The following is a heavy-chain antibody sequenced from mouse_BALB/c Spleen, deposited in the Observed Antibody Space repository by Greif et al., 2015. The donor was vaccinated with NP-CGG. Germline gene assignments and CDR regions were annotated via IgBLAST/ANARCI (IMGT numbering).Heavy chain of an antibody. J-gene: IGHJ4*01. CDR2: IYPGDGDT. V-gene: IGHV1-82*01. CDR1: GYAFSSSW. D-gene: IGHD2-10*02. CDR3: ARKGEYGNYGAMDY. Sequence: QVQLQQPGPELVKPGASVKISCKASGYAFSSSWMNWVKQRPGQGLEWIGRIYPGDGDTNYNGKFKGKATLTADESSSTAYMQLSSLTSVDSAVYFCARKGEYGNYGAMDYWGQGTSVTVSS.